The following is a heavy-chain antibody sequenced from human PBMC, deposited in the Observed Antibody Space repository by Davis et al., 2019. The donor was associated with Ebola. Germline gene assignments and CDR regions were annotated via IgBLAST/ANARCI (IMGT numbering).Heavy chain of an antibody. D-gene: IGHD6-13*01. Sequence: PSETLSLTCTVSGGSISSYYWSWIRQPAGKGLEWIGRIYTSGSTNYNPSLKGRVTMSVDTSKNQFSLKLSSVTAADTAVYYCARDSTASSSWYRDYYYYGMDVWGQGTTVTVSS. CDR3: ARDSTASSSWYRDYYYYGMDV. V-gene: IGHV4-4*07. CDR2: IYTSGST. CDR1: GGSISSYY. J-gene: IGHJ6*02.